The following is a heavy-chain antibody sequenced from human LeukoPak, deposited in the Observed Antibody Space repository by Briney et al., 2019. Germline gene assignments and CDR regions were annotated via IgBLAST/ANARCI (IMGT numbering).Heavy chain of an antibody. CDR1: GGSISSSSYY. D-gene: IGHD4-23*01. V-gene: IGHV4-39*01. CDR2: IYYSGST. Sequence: PSETLSLTCTVSGGSISSSSYYWGWIRQPPGKGLEWIGSIYYSGSTYYNPSLKSRVTISVDTSKNQFSLKLSSVTAADTAVYYCARQVTVVTLSSHYFDYWGQGTLVTVSS. CDR3: ARQVTVVTLSSHYFDY. J-gene: IGHJ4*02.